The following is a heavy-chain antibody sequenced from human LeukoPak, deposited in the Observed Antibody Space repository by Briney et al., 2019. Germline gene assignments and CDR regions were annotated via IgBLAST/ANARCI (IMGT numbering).Heavy chain of an antibody. V-gene: IGHV3-64*01. CDR3: VKGGYSYGSLDY. D-gene: IGHD5-18*01. Sequence: GGSLRLSCAASGFTFSSYAMHWVRQAPGKGLEYVSAISSNGGSTYYANSVKGRFTISRDNSKNTLHLQMSSLRAEDTAVYYCVKGGYSYGSLDYWGQGTLVTVSS. CDR1: GFTFSSYA. CDR2: ISSNGGST. J-gene: IGHJ4*02.